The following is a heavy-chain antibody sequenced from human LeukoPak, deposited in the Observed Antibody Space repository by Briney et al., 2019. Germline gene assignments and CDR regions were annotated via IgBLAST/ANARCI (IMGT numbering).Heavy chain of an antibody. CDR3: ARVSSIAAAGNDDY. V-gene: IGHV4-4*02. Sequence: SETLSLTYAVSGGSISSSNWWSWVRQPPGKGLEWIGEIYHSGSTNYNPSLKSRVTISVDKSKNQFSLKLSSVTAADTAVYYCARVSSIAAAGNDDYWGQGTLVTVSS. CDR2: IYHSGST. CDR1: GGSISSSNW. J-gene: IGHJ4*02. D-gene: IGHD6-13*01.